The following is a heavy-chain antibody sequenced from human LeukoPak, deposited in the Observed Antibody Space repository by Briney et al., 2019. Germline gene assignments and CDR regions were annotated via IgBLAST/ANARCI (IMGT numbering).Heavy chain of an antibody. CDR1: GFTFSNAW. V-gene: IGHV3-15*01. CDR3: TTFLTYYYGSGSYMFDY. D-gene: IGHD3-10*01. CDR2: IKSKTDGGTT. J-gene: IGHJ4*02. Sequence: TGGSLRLSCAASGFTFSNAWMSWVRQAPGKGLEWVGRIKSKTDGGTTDYAAPVKGRSTISRDDSKNTLYLQMNSLKTEDTAVYYCTTFLTYYYGSGSYMFDYWGQGTLVTVSS.